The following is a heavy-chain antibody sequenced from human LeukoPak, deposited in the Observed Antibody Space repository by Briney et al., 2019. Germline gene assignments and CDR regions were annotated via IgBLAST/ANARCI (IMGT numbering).Heavy chain of an antibody. J-gene: IGHJ4*02. CDR2: IKQDGSEK. CDR1: GFTFSSYG. V-gene: IGHV3-7*01. Sequence: GGSLRLSCAAYGFTFSSYGMHLVRQAPGKGLEWVANIKQDGSEKYYVDSVKGRFTISRDNAKNSLYLQMNSLRAEDTAVYYCARDQVGYYDFWSGYYIQWGQGTLVTVSS. CDR3: ARDQVGYYDFWSGYYIQ. D-gene: IGHD3-3*01.